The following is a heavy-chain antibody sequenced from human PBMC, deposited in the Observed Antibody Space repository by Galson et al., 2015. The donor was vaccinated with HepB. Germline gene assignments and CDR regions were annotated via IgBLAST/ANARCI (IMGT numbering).Heavy chain of an antibody. J-gene: IGHJ4*02. CDR2: INPSSGST. D-gene: IGHD5-18*01. CDR3: ARALGYSYGYGLEDY. V-gene: IGHV1-46*01. CDR1: GYTFTSYY. Sequence: SVKVSCKASGYTFTSYYIHWVRQAPGQGLEWMGIINPSSGSTSYAPKFQGRVTMTRDTSTSTVYMELSSLRSEDTAAYYCARALGYSYGYGLEDYWGQGTLVTVSS.